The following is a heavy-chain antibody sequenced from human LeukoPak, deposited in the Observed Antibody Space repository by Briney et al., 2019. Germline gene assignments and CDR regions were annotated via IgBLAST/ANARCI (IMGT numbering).Heavy chain of an antibody. V-gene: IGHV3-74*01. CDR1: GFTFSSYW. J-gene: IGHJ4*02. CDR3: ARSPYDYVWGSYRQEGYFDY. Sequence: GGSLRLSCAASGFTFSSYWMHWVRQAPGKGLVWVSRINSDGSSTSYADSVKGRFTISRDNAKSTLYLQMNSLRAEDTAVYYCARSPYDYVWGSYRQEGYFDYWGQGTLVTVSS. D-gene: IGHD3-16*02. CDR2: INSDGSST.